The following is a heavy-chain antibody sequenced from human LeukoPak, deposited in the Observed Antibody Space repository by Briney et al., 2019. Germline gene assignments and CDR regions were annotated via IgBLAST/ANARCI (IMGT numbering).Heavy chain of an antibody. J-gene: IGHJ3*02. CDR1: GFTFSSYA. V-gene: IGHV3-23*01. CDR3: AKALFGDRRVGAFDI. CDR2: IGGSGGGT. Sequence: GGSLRLSCAASGFTFSSYAMSWVRQAPGKGLEWVSSIGGSGGGTYYADSVKGRFTISRDNSKKTLYLQMNSLRAEDTAIYYCAKALFGDRRVGAFDIWGLGTMLTVSS. D-gene: IGHD3-10*02.